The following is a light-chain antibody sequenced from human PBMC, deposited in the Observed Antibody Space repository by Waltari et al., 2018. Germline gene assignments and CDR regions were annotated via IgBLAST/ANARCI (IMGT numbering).Light chain of an antibody. CDR1: KGITKY. Sequence: DIQMSQSPSSLSASVGDRVTITCRASKGITKYLNWYQQKPGKTPKLLIFSSNNLASGVPSRFSGSGFGTEFTLTINSLQPEDCATYYCQQGVTIPYNFGQGTKVEIK. CDR2: SSN. V-gene: IGKV1-39*01. J-gene: IGKJ2*01. CDR3: QQGVTIPYN.